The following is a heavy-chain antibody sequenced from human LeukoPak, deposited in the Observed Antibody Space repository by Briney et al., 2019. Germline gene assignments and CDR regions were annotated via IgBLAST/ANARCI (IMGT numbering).Heavy chain of an antibody. Sequence: SETLSLTCAVYGGSFSGYYWSWIRQPLGKGLEWIGEINHSGSTNYNPSLKSRVTISVDTSKNQFSLKLSSVTAADTAVYYCARGRKVVAAWDAFDIWGQGTMVTVSS. CDR1: GGSFSGYY. J-gene: IGHJ3*02. CDR3: ARGRKVVAAWDAFDI. V-gene: IGHV4-34*01. CDR2: INHSGST. D-gene: IGHD2-15*01.